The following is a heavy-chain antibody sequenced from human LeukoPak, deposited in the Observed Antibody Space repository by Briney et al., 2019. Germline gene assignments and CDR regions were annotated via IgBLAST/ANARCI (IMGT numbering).Heavy chain of an antibody. CDR2: IRYDGSNK. D-gene: IGHD3-9*01. Sequence: GGSLRLSCAASGFTFSSYGMHWVRQAPGKGREGVAFIRYDGSNKYYADSMKGRFTISRDNSKNSLYLQMNSLRAEDTAVYYCARDTYDILTGYYDYYYYYYMDVWGKGTTVTVSS. CDR3: ARDTYDILTGYYDYYYYYYMDV. V-gene: IGHV3-30*02. CDR1: GFTFSSYG. J-gene: IGHJ6*03.